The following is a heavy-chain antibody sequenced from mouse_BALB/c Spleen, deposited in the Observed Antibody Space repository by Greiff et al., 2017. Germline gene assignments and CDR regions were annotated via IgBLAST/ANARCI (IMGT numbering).Heavy chain of an antibody. D-gene: IGHD3-1*01. V-gene: IGHV1-80*01. CDR1: GYAFSSYW. CDR3: ARGARVPYYAMDY. Sequence: VKLVESGAELVRPGSSVKISCKASGYAFSSYWMNWVKQRPGQGLEWIGQIYPGDGDTNYNGKFKGKATLTADKSSSTAYMQLSRLTSEDSAVYFCARGARVPYYAMDYWGQGTSVTVSS. J-gene: IGHJ4*01. CDR2: IYPGDGDT.